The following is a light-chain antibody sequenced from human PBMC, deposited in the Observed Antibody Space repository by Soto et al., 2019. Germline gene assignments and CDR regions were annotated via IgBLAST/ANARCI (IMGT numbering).Light chain of an antibody. Sequence: DIQMTQSPSTLSASVGDRVTITCRASQSISTWLAWYQQKPGKAPNLLIYKASSLESGVPSRFSGSGSGTEVTLTISSLQPDDFATYYCQQYNTSPYTFGQGTKLEIK. J-gene: IGKJ2*01. CDR2: KAS. V-gene: IGKV1-5*03. CDR3: QQYNTSPYT. CDR1: QSISTW.